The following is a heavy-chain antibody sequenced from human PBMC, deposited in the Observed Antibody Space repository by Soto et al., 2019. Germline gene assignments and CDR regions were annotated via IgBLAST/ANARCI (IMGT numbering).Heavy chain of an antibody. V-gene: IGHV4-31*03. CDR2: IYYSGST. Sequence: PSETLSRTCTVSGGSISSGGYYWSWIRQHPGKGLEWIGYIYYSGSTYYNPSLKSRVTISVDTSKNQFSLKLSSVTAADTAVYYCARGDEVRGEPYYYYGMDVWGQGTTVTVSS. CDR3: ARGDEVRGEPYYYYGMDV. D-gene: IGHD3-10*01. CDR1: GGSISSGGYY. J-gene: IGHJ6*02.